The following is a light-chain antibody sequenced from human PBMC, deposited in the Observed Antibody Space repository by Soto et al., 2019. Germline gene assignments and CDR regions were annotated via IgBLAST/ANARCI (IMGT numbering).Light chain of an antibody. CDR2: KAS. CDR3: QQYYSYPRT. Sequence: DSQMAQSPSTLSGSVGDRVAMTCRASQTISSWLAWYQQKPGKAPKLLIYKASTLKSGVPSRFSGSGSGTEFTLTISSLQPEDFATYYCQQYYSYPRTFGQGTKVDIK. J-gene: IGKJ1*01. V-gene: IGKV1-5*03. CDR1: QTISSW.